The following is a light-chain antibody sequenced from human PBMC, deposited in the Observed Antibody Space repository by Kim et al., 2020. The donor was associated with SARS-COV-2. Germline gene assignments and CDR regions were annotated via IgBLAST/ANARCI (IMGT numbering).Light chain of an antibody. Sequence: VSVAPGQTASITCSGDKVGDKYACWYQQKPGQSPVLVIYQDSKRPAGIPERFSGSNSGNTATLTISGTQAMDEADYYCQAWDSSVVFGGGTQLTV. V-gene: IGLV3-1*01. CDR3: QAWDSSVV. CDR1: KVGDKY. CDR2: QDS. J-gene: IGLJ2*01.